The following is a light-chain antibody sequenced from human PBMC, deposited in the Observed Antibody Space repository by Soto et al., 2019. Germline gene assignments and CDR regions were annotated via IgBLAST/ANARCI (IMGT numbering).Light chain of an antibody. V-gene: IGKV1-17*01. Sequence: DIQMTQPPSSLSASVGDRVTITCRASQSIGSYFNWYQQKPGKAPKLLIYAASALESGVPSRFSGSGSGTEFTLTISSLQPEDFATYYCLQHNSYPWTFGQGTKVDIK. CDR2: AAS. CDR1: QSIGSY. CDR3: LQHNSYPWT. J-gene: IGKJ1*01.